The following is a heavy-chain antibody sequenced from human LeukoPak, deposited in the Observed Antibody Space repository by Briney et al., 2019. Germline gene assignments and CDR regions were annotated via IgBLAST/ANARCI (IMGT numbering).Heavy chain of an antibody. CDR1: GYTFTTYN. CDR3: ARDGYSSGWYPFDY. Sequence: GASVKVSCKASGYTFTTYNINWVRQAPGQGLEWMGWISGYNGNTNYAQKLQGRVTMTTDTSTSTAYMELRSLRSDDTAVYYCARDGYSSGWYPFDYWGQGTLVTVSS. CDR2: ISGYNGNT. V-gene: IGHV1-18*01. J-gene: IGHJ4*02. D-gene: IGHD6-19*01.